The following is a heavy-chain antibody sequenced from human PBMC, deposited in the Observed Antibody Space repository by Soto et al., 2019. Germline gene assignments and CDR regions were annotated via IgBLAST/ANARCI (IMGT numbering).Heavy chain of an antibody. J-gene: IGHJ6*04. CDR1: GGSISSSSYY. D-gene: IGHD3-16*01. CDR3: ARASVDYDYIMDV. Sequence: SETLSLTCTGSGGSISSSSYYLGWVRPPPGKGLEWIGYIYYSGSTNYNPSLKSRVTISVDTSKNQFSLKLSSVTAADTAVYYCARASVDYDYIMDVWGKGTTVTVSS. CDR2: IYYSGST. V-gene: IGHV4-61*05.